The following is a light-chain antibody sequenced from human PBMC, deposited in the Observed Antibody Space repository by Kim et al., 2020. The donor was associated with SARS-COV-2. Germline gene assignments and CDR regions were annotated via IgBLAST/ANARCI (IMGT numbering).Light chain of an antibody. Sequence: DIQMTQSPSTLSASVGDRVTITCRASQSISGWLAWYQQKPGKAPSLLIFDASTLESGVPSRFYGSGSGTEFTLTITRLQPDDFATYYCQQYKSNSVTFGGGTKVDIK. CDR3: QQYKSNSVT. V-gene: IGKV1-5*01. J-gene: IGKJ4*01. CDR2: DAS. CDR1: QSISGW.